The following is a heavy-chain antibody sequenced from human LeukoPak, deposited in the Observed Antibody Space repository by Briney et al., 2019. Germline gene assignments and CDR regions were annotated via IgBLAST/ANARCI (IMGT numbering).Heavy chain of an antibody. CDR3: ARRYGEYFSGVYN. V-gene: IGHV3-9*01. CDR1: GFTFDDYA. D-gene: IGHD4-17*01. J-gene: IGHJ4*02. CDR2: ISWNSGSI. Sequence: PGRSLRLSCAASGFTFDDYAMHWVRQAPGKGLEWVSGISWNSGSIGYADSVKGRFTISRDNAKSSLYLQMNSLRAEDTAVYYCARRYGEYFSGVYNWGQGTLVTVSS.